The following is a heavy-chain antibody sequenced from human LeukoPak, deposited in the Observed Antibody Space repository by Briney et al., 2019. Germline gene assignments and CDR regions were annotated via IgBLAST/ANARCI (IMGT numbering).Heavy chain of an antibody. D-gene: IGHD2-2*01. CDR1: GFTFSSYA. V-gene: IGHV3-23*01. CDR3: AKEYCSSTSCDPGY. J-gene: IGHJ4*02. Sequence: PGGSLRLSCAASGFTFSSYAMSWVRQAPGKGLEWVSAISGSGGSTYYADSVKGRFTISRDNSKNTLYLQMNSLRAEDTAGYYCAKEYCSSTSCDPGYWGQGTLVTVSS. CDR2: ISGSGGST.